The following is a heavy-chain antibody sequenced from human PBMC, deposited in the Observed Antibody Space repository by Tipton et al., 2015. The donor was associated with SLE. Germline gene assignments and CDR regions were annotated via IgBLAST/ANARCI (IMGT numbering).Heavy chain of an antibody. CDR1: GGPIRNSPYY. CDR2: VFDTGYT. Sequence: LRLSCHVAGGPIRNSPYYWAWIRQTRGKRLEWIGSVFDTGYTAYNPSLEGRVSLSVDTSNNEFSLKLSSVTAADTAVYFCARQDLGRVATLTFDIWGLGTLVTVSS. CDR3: ARQDLGRVATLTFDI. V-gene: IGHV4-39*01. D-gene: IGHD5-12*01. J-gene: IGHJ4*02.